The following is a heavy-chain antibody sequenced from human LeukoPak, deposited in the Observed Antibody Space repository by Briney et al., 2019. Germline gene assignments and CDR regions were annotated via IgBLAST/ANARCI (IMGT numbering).Heavy chain of an antibody. CDR2: IYTSGST. V-gene: IGHV4-4*07. Sequence: SETLSLTCTVSGGSISSYYWSWIRQPAGKGLEWIGRIYTSGSTNYNPSLKSRVTMSVDTSKNQFSLKLSSVTAADTAVYYCARASSSLTNYYYYYMDVWGNGTTVTVSS. CDR1: GGSISSYY. J-gene: IGHJ6*03. CDR3: ARASSSLTNYYYYYMDV. D-gene: IGHD6-6*01.